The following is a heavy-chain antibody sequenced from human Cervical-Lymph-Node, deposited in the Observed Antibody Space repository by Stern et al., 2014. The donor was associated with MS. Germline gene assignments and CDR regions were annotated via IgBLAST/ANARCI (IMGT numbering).Heavy chain of an antibody. CDR2: IWYERTNK. Sequence: VQLVESGGGVVQPGRSLRLSCAASGFTFSNYGTHWVRQAPGKGLEWVAIIWYERTNKYYADSVKGRFSISRDNSKNTLYLQMNSLRAEDTAVYYCTRDHFDLWGRGTLVTVSS. CDR1: GFTFSNYG. CDR3: TRDHFDL. J-gene: IGHJ2*01. V-gene: IGHV3-33*01.